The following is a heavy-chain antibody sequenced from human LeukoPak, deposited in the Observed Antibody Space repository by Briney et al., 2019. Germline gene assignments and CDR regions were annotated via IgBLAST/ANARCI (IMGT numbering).Heavy chain of an antibody. CDR1: GGTFNSYA. CDR2: ITAIFRTT. V-gene: IGHV1-69*13. CDR3: ARHSGYHSTMYLDY. J-gene: IGHJ4*02. Sequence: SVKVSCKPSGGTFNSYAISWVRQAPGQGLEWMGGITAIFRTTNYAQKFQGRVTITADESMSTVYMELSSLRSEDTAVYYCARHSGYHSTMYLDYWGQGTLVTVSS. D-gene: IGHD3-22*01.